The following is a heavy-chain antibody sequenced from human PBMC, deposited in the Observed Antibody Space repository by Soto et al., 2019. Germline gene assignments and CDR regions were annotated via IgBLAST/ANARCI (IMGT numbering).Heavy chain of an antibody. D-gene: IGHD3-10*01. CDR2: IYHSGST. J-gene: IGHJ4*02. CDR1: GFSISSSNL. CDR3: EREGYYGSGSYPVDY. V-gene: IGHV4-4*02. Sequence: PSETMSHTWAFSGFSISSSNLWSWVRKPPGKGLEWIGEIYHSGSTNYNPSLKSRVTISVDKSKNQFSLKLSSVTAADTAVYYCEREGYYGSGSYPVDYWGQGTLVTVSS.